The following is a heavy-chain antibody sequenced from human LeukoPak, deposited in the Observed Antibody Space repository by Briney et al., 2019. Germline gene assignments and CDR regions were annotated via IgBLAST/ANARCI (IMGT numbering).Heavy chain of an antibody. V-gene: IGHV3-33*01. Sequence: GGSLRLSCAASGFTFSSYGMHWVRQAPGKGLEWGAVIWYDGSNKYYADSVKGRFTISRDNSKNTLYLQMNSLRAEDTAVYYCARGSCGGDCYWFDYWGQGTLVTVSS. CDR1: GFTFSSYG. J-gene: IGHJ4*02. D-gene: IGHD2-21*02. CDR3: ARGSCGGDCYWFDY. CDR2: IWYDGSNK.